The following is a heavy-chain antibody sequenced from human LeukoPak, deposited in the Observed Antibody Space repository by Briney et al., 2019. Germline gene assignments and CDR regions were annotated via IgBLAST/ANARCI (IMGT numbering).Heavy chain of an antibody. CDR3: ARARFWSPTRNYPLDY. J-gene: IGHJ4*02. CDR2: IYYSGST. D-gene: IGHD3-3*01. Sequence: SETLSLTCTVSGGSISSYYWSWIRQPPGKGLEWIGYIYYSGSTNYNPPLKSRVTISVDTSQNQFSLKLSSVTAADTAVYYCARARFWSPTRNYPLDYWGQGTLVTVSS. V-gene: IGHV4-59*01. CDR1: GGSISSYY.